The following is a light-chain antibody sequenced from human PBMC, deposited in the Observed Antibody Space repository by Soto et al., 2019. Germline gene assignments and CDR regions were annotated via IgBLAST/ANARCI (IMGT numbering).Light chain of an antibody. Sequence: DIQMTQSPSTLSASVGDRVTITCRASQTINKKLAWYQKKPEKAPKLLIYDGYTLESGVPSRFSRSGSGKDFTFNIGSLQPDDFANYYCPQYDTYFRYTFGQETKLDIK. CDR2: DGY. CDR1: QTINKK. CDR3: PQYDTYFRYT. V-gene: IGKV1-5*01. J-gene: IGKJ2*01.